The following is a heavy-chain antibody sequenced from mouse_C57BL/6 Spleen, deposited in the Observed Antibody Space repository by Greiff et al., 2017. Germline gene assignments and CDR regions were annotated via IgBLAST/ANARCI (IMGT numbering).Heavy chain of an antibody. CDR2: IYPGSGST. V-gene: IGHV1-55*01. J-gene: IGHJ2*01. D-gene: IGHD2-1*01. Sequence: VQLQQPGAELVKPGASVKMSCKASVYTFTSYWITWVKQRPGQGLEWIGDIYPGSGSTNYNEKFKSKATLTVDTSSSTAYMQLSSLTSEDSAVYYCAREGDYYRNYGYWGQGTTLTVSS. CDR3: AREGDYYRNYGY. CDR1: VYTFTSYW.